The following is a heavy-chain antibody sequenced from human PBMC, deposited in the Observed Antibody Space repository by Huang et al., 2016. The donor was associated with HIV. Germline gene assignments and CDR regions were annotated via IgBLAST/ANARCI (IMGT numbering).Heavy chain of an antibody. V-gene: IGHV3-30-3*01. Sequence: QVQLVESGGGVVQPGRSLRLSCAASRFTFSNYAMPWVRQDPGKGLEWVAVRSYDGSNKYYADSVKGRFTISRDNSKNTLYLQMNSLRAEDTAVYYCARDLWLRDLYYYYYMDVWGKGTTVTVSS. CDR1: RFTFSNYA. CDR3: ARDLWLRDLYYYYYMDV. D-gene: IGHD5-12*01. CDR2: RSYDGSNK. J-gene: IGHJ6*03.